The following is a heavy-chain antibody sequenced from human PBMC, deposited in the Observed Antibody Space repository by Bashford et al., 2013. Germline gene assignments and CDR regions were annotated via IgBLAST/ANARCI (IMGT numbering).Heavy chain of an antibody. CDR1: GGSISSSSYY. Sequence: SSETLSLTCTVSGGSISSSSYYWGWIRQPPGKGLEWIGSIYYSGSTYYNPSLKSRVTISVDTSKNQFSLKLSSVTAADTAVYYCARTRYYGSGIDYWGQGTLVTVSS. D-gene: IGHD3-10*01. CDR2: IYYSGST. J-gene: IGHJ4*02. CDR3: ARTRYYGSGIDY. V-gene: IGHV4-39*01.